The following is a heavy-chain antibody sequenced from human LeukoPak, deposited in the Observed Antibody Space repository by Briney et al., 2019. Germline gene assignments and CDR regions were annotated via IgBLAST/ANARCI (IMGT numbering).Heavy chain of an antibody. J-gene: IGHJ4*02. V-gene: IGHV1-2*02. D-gene: IGHD6-13*01. Sequence: ASVKVSCKASGYSFTGYDMHWVRQAPGQGLEWMGWSSPYSGGTRYAQNFQGRVTMTTDTTVSTAYMELSSLRSDDTAIYYCASALNSRNSSCWGQGTLVTVSS. CDR3: ASALNSRNSSC. CDR1: GYSFTGYD. CDR2: SSPYSGGT.